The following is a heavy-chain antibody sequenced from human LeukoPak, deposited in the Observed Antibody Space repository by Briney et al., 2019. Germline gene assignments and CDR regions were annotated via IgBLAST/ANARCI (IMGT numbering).Heavy chain of an antibody. D-gene: IGHD5-18*01. CDR1: GGSISSGDYS. CDR3: ARDGGYGHYDY. Sequence: PSQTLSLTCAVSGGSISSGDYSWSWIRQPPGKGLEWIGYIYHSGRTFYNPSLKSRVTISVDTSKNQISLEVTSVTAADTAVYHCARDGGYGHYDYWGRGTLVTVSS. CDR2: IYHSGRT. V-gene: IGHV4-30-2*01. J-gene: IGHJ4*02.